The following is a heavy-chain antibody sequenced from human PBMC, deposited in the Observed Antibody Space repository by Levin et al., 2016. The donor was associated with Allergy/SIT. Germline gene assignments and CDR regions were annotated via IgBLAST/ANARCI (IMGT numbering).Heavy chain of an antibody. CDR2: INPSGGST. CDR3: ARDAPFDI. V-gene: IGHV1-46*01. J-gene: IGHJ3*02. Sequence: WVRQAPGQGLEWMGIINPSGGSTSYAQKFQGRVTMTRDTSTSTVYMELSSLRSEDTAVYYCARDAPFDIWGQGTMVTVSS.